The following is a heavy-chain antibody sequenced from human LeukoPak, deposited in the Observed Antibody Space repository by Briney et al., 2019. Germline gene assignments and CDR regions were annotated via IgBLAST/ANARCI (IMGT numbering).Heavy chain of an antibody. J-gene: IGHJ4*02. V-gene: IGHV3-33*01. D-gene: IGHD1-26*01. CDR1: GFTFSSYG. CDR3: ARPTYSGSYYWFDY. CDR2: MWYDGSNK. Sequence: PGGSLRLSCAASGFTFSSYGMHWVRQAPGKGLEWVAVMWYDGSNKYYADSVKGRFTISRDNSMNTLYLQMNSLRAEDTAVYYCARPTYSGSYYWFDYWGQGTLVTVSS.